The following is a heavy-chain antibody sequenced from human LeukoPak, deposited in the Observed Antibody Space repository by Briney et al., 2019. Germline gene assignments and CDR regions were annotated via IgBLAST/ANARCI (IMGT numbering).Heavy chain of an antibody. CDR2: IYYSGST. D-gene: IGHD1-1*01. J-gene: IGHJ4*02. CDR3: ARVNDNYYFDY. Sequence: ETLSLTCTVSGGSISSYYWHWIRQPPGKGLEWIGYIYYSGSTNYNPSLKSRVTISVDTSKSQFSLKLSSVTAADTAVYYCARVNDNYYFDYWGQGTLVTVSS. CDR1: GGSISSYY. V-gene: IGHV4-59*01.